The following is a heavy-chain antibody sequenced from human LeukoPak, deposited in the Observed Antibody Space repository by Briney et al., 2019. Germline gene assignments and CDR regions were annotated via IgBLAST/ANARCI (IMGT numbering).Heavy chain of an antibody. CDR3: TKGRTVGFDS. CDR2: INSDGSST. V-gene: IGHV3-74*01. CDR1: GFTFNTYW. Sequence: GGSLRLSCAASGFTFNTYWMHWVRQSPGKGLVWVSRINSDGSSTTYADSVKGRFTISRDNAKNTVYLQMNSLRDEDTAVYYCTKGRTVGFDSWGQGTVVTVSS. J-gene: IGHJ4*02. D-gene: IGHD1-14*01.